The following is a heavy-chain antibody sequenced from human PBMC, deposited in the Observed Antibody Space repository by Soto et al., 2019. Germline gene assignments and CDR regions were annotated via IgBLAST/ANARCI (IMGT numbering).Heavy chain of an antibody. V-gene: IGHV4-39*01. D-gene: IGHD2-2*01. Sequence: SETLSLTCTVSGGSISGSSYYWGWIRQPPGKGLEWIGNIYYSGNTYYNPSLKSRITISVDTSKNQFSLKLSSVTAADTAVYFCARLSIVAVPAANPRSGWFDPWGQGTLVTVSS. J-gene: IGHJ5*02. CDR2: IYYSGNT. CDR1: GGSISGSSYY. CDR3: ARLSIVAVPAANPRSGWFDP.